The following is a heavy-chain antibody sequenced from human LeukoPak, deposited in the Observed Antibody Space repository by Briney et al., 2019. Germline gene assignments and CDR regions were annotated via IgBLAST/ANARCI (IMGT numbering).Heavy chain of an antibody. CDR1: GFSFSTYD. J-gene: IGHJ4*02. CDR2: VGTAGDT. V-gene: IGHV3-13*01. D-gene: IGHD4-17*01. CDR3: ARDSDDYGDPY. Sequence: GGSLRLSCAASGFSFSTYDMHWVRQATGKGLEWVSGVGTAGDTYYPGSVKGRFTISRANAKNSLYLQMNSLRAGDSAVYYCARDSDDYGDPYWGQGTLVTVSS.